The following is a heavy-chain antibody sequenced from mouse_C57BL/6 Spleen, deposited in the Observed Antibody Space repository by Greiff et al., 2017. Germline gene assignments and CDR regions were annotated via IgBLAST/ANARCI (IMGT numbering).Heavy chain of an antibody. J-gene: IGHJ2*01. V-gene: IGHV1-82*01. D-gene: IGHD1-1*01. CDR2: IYPGDGDT. CDR1: GYAFSSSW. Sequence: VQLQQSGPELVKPGASVKISCKASGYAFSSSWMNWVKQRPGKGLEWIGRIYPGDGDTNYNGKFKGKATLTADKSSSTAYMQLSSLTSEDSAVYFCARGYYYGSKYFDYWGQGTTLTVSS. CDR3: ARGYYYGSKYFDY.